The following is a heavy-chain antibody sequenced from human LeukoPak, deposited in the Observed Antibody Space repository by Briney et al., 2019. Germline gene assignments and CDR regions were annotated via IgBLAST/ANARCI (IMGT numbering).Heavy chain of an antibody. CDR1: GFTVSSNY. J-gene: IGHJ4*02. Sequence: GSLRLSCAASGFTVSSNYMNWVRQAPGKGLEWVSMIYPNGNTFYTNSVKGRFTISRDNSKNTLDLQMSNLRAEDTAVYYCARRGHGYGSPFDYWGQGTLVTVSS. CDR2: IYPNGNT. V-gene: IGHV3-66*04. CDR3: ARRGHGYGSPFDY. D-gene: IGHD5-18*01.